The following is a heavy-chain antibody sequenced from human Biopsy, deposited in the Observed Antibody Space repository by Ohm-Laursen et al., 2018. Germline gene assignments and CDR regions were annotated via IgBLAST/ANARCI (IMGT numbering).Heavy chain of an antibody. CDR1: GDSIRNYY. Sequence: SQTLSLTCTVSGDSIRNYYWSWIRQAAGKGLEWIGYIYYSGNTHYNPSLKSRATMSIDTSKNQFSLRLSSVTSADTAVYYCAREDYYTWFDPWGQGTLVTVSS. V-gene: IGHV4-59*01. J-gene: IGHJ5*02. D-gene: IGHD2/OR15-2a*01. CDR3: AREDYYTWFDP. CDR2: IYYSGNT.